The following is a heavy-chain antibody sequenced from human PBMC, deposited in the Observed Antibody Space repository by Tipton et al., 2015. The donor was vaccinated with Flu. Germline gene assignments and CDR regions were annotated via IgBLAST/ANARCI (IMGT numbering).Heavy chain of an antibody. J-gene: IGHJ3*01. D-gene: IGHD1-26*01. CDR3: ARAGFGWESRGAFDV. Sequence: QVQLVQSGAEVKKPGASVKVSCKTSGYTFTSYGISWVRQAPGQGLEWMGWISAYNGHTHFSEKFQDKVTMTTDTSTSTAYMELRALRSDDTAVYYCARAGFGWESRGAFDVWGQGTMVTVSS. CDR1: GYTFTSYG. V-gene: IGHV1-18*01. CDR2: ISAYNGHT.